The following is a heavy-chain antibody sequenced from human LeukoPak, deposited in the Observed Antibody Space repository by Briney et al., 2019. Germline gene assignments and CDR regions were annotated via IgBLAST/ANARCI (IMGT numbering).Heavy chain of an antibody. Sequence: SETLSLTCAVYGGSFSGYYWSWIRQPPGKGLEWIGEINHSGSTNYNPSLKSRLTISVDTSKNQFSLKLSSVTAADTAVYYCARQGENYSSFDYWGQGTLVTVSS. CDR3: ARQGENYSSFDY. CDR1: GGSFSGYY. V-gene: IGHV4-34*01. CDR2: INHSGST. J-gene: IGHJ4*02. D-gene: IGHD1-7*01.